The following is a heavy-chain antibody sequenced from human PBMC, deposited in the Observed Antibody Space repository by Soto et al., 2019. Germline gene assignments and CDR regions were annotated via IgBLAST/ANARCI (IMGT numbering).Heavy chain of an antibody. V-gene: IGHV1-3*01. CDR1: GYTFTCYA. CDR2: INAGNGNT. J-gene: IGHJ5*02. D-gene: IGHD1-1*01. Sequence: ASVKVSCKASGYTFTCYAMHWVRQAPGQRLEWMGWINAGNGNTRYLQKLQGRVTITRDTSARIVNMELSSLRSEDTAVYYCEGEGGTTGTTSAFWFDPWGQGTLVTVSS. CDR3: EGEGGTTGTTSAFWFDP.